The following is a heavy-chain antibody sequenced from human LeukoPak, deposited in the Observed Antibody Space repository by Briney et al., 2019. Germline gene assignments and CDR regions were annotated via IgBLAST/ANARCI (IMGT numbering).Heavy chain of an antibody. D-gene: IGHD6-19*01. CDR2: IYYSGST. CDR3: ARARSSGWPDY. J-gene: IGHJ4*02. Sequence: KTSETLSLTCTVSGGSISSYYWSWIRQPPGKGLEWIGYIYYSGSTNYNPSLKSRVTISVDTSKNQFSLKLSSVTAADTAVYYCARARSSGWPDYWGPGTLVTVSS. CDR1: GGSISSYY. V-gene: IGHV4-59*01.